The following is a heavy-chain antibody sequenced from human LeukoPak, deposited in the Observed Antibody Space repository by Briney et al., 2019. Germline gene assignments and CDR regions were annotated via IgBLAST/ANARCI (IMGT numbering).Heavy chain of an antibody. D-gene: IGHD2-15*01. J-gene: IGHJ5*02. V-gene: IGHV4-34*01. CDR2: INHSGST. CDR1: GGSFSGYY. Sequence: SETLSLTCALYGGSFSGYYWSWLRPPPGNGREWIGEINHSGSTTSSPPLKSRVTISVDTSKNQFSLKLSSVTAADTAVYYCARGGRRSVITVVVVAAKHWFDPWGQGTLVTVSS. CDR3: ARGGRRSVITVVVVAAKHWFDP.